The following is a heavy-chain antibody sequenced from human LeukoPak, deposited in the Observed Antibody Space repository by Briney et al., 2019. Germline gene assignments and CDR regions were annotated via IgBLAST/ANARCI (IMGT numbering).Heavy chain of an antibody. J-gene: IGHJ5*02. Sequence: GESLKISCKGSGYSFTSYWIGWVRQMPGKGLEWMGIIYPGDSDTRYSPSFQGQVPISADKSISTAYLQWSSLKASDTAMYYCARHSPQYYYDSSGSNWFDPWGQGTLVTVSS. CDR3: ARHSPQYYYDSSGSNWFDP. CDR2: IYPGDSDT. CDR1: GYSFTSYW. D-gene: IGHD3-22*01. V-gene: IGHV5-51*01.